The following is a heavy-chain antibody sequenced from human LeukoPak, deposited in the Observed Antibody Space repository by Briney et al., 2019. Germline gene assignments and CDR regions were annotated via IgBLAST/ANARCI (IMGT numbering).Heavy chain of an antibody. J-gene: IGHJ4*02. Sequence: GGSLRLSCTASGFTLSGYWTHSVRQVPGKRLVWGSRISSDVRTTNYADSVKGGFTISRHNAKNTLYLQMNSLRTDDTAVYYCAGTTTTCCNYWGQGTLVSVSS. CDR3: AGTTTTCCNY. V-gene: IGHV3-74*01. CDR1: GFTLSGYW. CDR2: ISSDVRTT. D-gene: IGHD1-1*01.